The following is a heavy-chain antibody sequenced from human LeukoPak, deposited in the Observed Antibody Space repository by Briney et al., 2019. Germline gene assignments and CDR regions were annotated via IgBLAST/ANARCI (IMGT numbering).Heavy chain of an antibody. V-gene: IGHV3-21*01. CDR2: ISSSSSYI. D-gene: IGHD6-13*01. J-gene: IGHJ4*02. Sequence: GGSLRLSCAASGFTFSSYSMNWVRQAPGKGLEWVSSISSSSSYIYYADSVKGRFTISRDNAKNSLYLQMDSLRAEDTAVYYCARDRQQLIIYYFDYWGQGTLVTVSS. CDR1: GFTFSSYS. CDR3: ARDRQQLIIYYFDY.